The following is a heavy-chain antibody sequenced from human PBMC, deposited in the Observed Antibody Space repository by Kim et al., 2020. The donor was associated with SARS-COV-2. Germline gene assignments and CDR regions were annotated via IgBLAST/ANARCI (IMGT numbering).Heavy chain of an antibody. CDR3: TREDY. Sequence: ASVKVSCKASGYIFTDYYIHWIRQAPGQGLEWVAWIHGNSGATTYAQNFQGRVTLTRDTSTTTVYMELTNLMSDDTAVYYCTREDYWGRGTPVTVSS. V-gene: IGHV1-2*02. J-gene: IGHJ4*02. CDR1: GYIFTDYY. CDR2: IHGNSGAT.